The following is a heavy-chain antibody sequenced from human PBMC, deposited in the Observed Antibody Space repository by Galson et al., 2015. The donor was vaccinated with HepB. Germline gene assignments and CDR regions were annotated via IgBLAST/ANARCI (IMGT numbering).Heavy chain of an antibody. D-gene: IGHD7-27*01. Sequence: SLRLSCAASGFTFSDYYMSWIRQAPGKGLEWVSYISSSSSYTNYADSVKGRFTISRDNAKNSLYLQMNSLRAEDTAVYYCARSWGSRGTFDIWGQGTMVTVSS. CDR3: ARSWGSRGTFDI. V-gene: IGHV3-11*06. CDR1: GFTFSDYY. J-gene: IGHJ3*02. CDR2: ISSSSSYT.